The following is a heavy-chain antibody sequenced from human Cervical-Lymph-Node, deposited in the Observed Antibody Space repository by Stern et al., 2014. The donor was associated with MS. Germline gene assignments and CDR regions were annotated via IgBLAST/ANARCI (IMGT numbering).Heavy chain of an antibody. J-gene: IGHJ4*02. V-gene: IGHV1-24*01. D-gene: IGHD1-1*01. CDR1: GYTLTEVS. Sequence: VQLVESGAEVKRPGGSVRVSCKISGYTLTEVSIHWVRQAPGKGLELIGGFDPDDAETMYAQNFQGSIAMTEDTSTDTAYMELSRLRSDDTAVYYCATERHTRTGWWVFDFWGKGTLVTVSS. CDR2: FDPDDAET. CDR3: ATERHTRTGWWVFDF.